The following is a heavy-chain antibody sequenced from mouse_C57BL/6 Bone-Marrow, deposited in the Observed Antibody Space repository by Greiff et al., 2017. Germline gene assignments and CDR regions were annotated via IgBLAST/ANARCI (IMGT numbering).Heavy chain of an antibody. V-gene: IGHV1-15*01. J-gene: IGHJ3*01. CDR1: GYTFTDYE. D-gene: IGHD2-4*01. CDR2: IDPETGGT. CDR3: TRNYYDYDGAWFAY. Sequence: QVQLKQSGAELVRPGASVTLSCKASGYTFTDYEMHWVKQTPVHGLAWIGAIDPETGGTAYNQKFKGKAILTADNSSSTAYMELRSLTSEDSAVYYCTRNYYDYDGAWFAYWGQGTLVTVSA.